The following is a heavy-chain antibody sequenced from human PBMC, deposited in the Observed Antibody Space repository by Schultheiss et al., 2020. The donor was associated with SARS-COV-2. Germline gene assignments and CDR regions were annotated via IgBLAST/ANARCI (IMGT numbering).Heavy chain of an antibody. V-gene: IGHV3-23*01. Sequence: GGSLRLSCSASGFTFSSYAMSWVRQAPGKGLEWVSAISGSGGSTYYADSVKGRFTISRDNSKNTLYLQMNSLRAEDTAVYYCARRGYSYGLPLDYWGQGTLVTVSS. D-gene: IGHD5-18*01. CDR2: ISGSGGST. CDR1: GFTFSSYA. CDR3: ARRGYSYGLPLDY. J-gene: IGHJ4*02.